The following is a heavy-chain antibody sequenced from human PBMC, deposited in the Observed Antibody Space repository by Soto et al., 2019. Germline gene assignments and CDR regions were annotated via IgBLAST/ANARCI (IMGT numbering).Heavy chain of an antibody. CDR2: ISSSSSYI. CDR1: GFTFSSYS. J-gene: IGHJ6*02. CDR3: ASRGESRGYCSSTSCYTEASDYYGMDV. Sequence: GALRLSCAASGFTFSSYSMNWVRQAPGKGLEWVSSISSSSSYIYYADSVKGRFTISRDNAKNSLYLQMNSLRAEDTAVYYCASRGESRGYCSSTSCYTEASDYYGMDVWGQGTTVTVSS. D-gene: IGHD2-2*02. V-gene: IGHV3-21*01.